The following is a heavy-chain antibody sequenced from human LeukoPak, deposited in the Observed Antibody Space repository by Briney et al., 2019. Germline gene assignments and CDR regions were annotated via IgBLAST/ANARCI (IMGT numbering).Heavy chain of an antibody. CDR2: MNPNSGNT. CDR1: GYTFTIYD. D-gene: IGHD3-9*01. J-gene: IGHJ6*02. CDR3: ARVELTYYDILTGYYYGMDV. Sequence: ASVKVSCKASGYTFTIYDINWVRQATGQGLEWMGWMNPNSGNTGYAQKFQGRVTMTRNTSISTAYMELSSLRSEDTAVYYCARVELTYYDILTGYYYGMDVWGQGTTVTVSS. V-gene: IGHV1-8*01.